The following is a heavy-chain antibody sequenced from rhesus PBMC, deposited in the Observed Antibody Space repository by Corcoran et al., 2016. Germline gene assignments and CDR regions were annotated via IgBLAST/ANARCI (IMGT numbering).Heavy chain of an antibody. D-gene: IGHD6-31*01. Sequence: EVQLVESGGGLVQPGGSLRLSCAASGFTFSNYWMNWVRQAPGKGLDWVGRIKNKADGGTAAYAESVKGRFTISRDDSENTLYLQMNSLKTEDTAVYYCTRGGYSSGWPFDYWGQGVLVTVSS. J-gene: IGHJ4*01. CDR2: IKNKADGGTA. CDR3: TRGGYSSGWPFDY. V-gene: IGHV3-16*01. CDR1: GFTFSNYW.